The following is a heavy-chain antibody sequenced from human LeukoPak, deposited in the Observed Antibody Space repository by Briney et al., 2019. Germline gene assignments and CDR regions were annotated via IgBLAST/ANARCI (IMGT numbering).Heavy chain of an antibody. V-gene: IGHV4-34*01. CDR3: ARGLPAFEI. CDR1: GGSFSGYY. J-gene: IGHJ3*02. CDR2: INHSGST. Sequence: PSETLSLTCAVYGGSFSGYYWSWIRQPPGKGLEWIGEINHSGSTNYNPSLKSQVTISVDTSKNQFSLKLSSVTAADTAVYYCARGLPAFEIWGQGTMVTVSS.